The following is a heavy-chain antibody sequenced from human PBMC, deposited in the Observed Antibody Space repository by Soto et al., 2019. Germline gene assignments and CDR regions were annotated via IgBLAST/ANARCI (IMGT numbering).Heavy chain of an antibody. D-gene: IGHD3-22*01. CDR3: AKGSYDSSGYYDPYYFDY. CDR1: GFTFSSYG. Sequence: GGSLRLSCAASGFTFSSYGMHWVRQAPGKGLEWVAVISYDGSNKYYADSVKGRFTISRDNSKNTLYLQMNSLRAGDTAVYYCAKGSYDSSGYYDPYYFDYWGQGTLVTVSS. CDR2: ISYDGSNK. J-gene: IGHJ4*02. V-gene: IGHV3-30*18.